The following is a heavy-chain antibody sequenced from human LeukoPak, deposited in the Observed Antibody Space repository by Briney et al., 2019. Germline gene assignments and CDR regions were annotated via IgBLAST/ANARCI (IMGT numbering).Heavy chain of an antibody. Sequence: ASVKVSCKASGYTFTSYYMHWVRQAPGQGLEWMGIINPSGGSTSYAQKFQGRVTMTRDMSTSTVYMELSSLRSEDTAVYYCARGDAWSGFLPSRFDPWGQGTLVTVSS. CDR1: GYTFTSYY. CDR3: ARGDAWSGFLPSRFDP. J-gene: IGHJ5*02. CDR2: INPSGGST. D-gene: IGHD3-3*01. V-gene: IGHV1-46*01.